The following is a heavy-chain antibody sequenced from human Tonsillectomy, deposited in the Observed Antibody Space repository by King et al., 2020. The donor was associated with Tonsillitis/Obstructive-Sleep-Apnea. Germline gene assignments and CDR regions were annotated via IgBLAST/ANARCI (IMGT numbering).Heavy chain of an antibody. CDR1: GFTFDDYA. D-gene: IGHD3-3*01. V-gene: IGHV3-9*01. CDR3: AKDISCGTIFGVVTGAPSSFYY. CDR2: ISWNSGSK. Sequence: EVQLVESGGGLVQPGRSLRLSCAASGFTFDDYAMHWVRQAPGKGLEWVSGISWNSGSKGYADSVKGRFTISRDNAKNSLYLQMNSLRAEDTALYYCAKDISCGTIFGVVTGAPSSFYYWGQGTLVTVSS. J-gene: IGHJ4*02.